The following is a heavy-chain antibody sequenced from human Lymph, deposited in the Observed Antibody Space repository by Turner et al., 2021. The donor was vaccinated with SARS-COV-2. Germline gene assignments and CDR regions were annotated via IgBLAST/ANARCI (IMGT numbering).Heavy chain of an antibody. D-gene: IGHD1-1*01. CDR2: ISGSGVTT. Sequence: EVQLLESGGGLVQPGGSLRLYCAASGFTFSSYAMSWVRQAPGKGLEGVLTISGSGVTTYYADAVKSRFTISRDNSKNTLYLQMNSMRAEDTAVYYCAKDPNWYVLSAVDYWGQGTLVTVSS. CDR3: AKDPNWYVLSAVDY. J-gene: IGHJ4*02. CDR1: GFTFSSYA. V-gene: IGHV3-23*01.